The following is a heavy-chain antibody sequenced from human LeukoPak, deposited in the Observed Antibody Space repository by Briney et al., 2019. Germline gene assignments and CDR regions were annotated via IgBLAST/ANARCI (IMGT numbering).Heavy chain of an antibody. D-gene: IGHD1-14*01. CDR1: GFTFTKYW. J-gene: IGHJ4*02. CDR2: IKQDGSDK. Sequence: GGSLRLSCAASGFTFTKYWMTWVRQAPGKGLEWVGNIKQDGSDKNYMDSVKGRFTISRDNTKNSVYLQMSSLRAEDTAVYYCAREVWGPEYWGQGALVTVSS. CDR3: AREVWGPEY. V-gene: IGHV3-7*01.